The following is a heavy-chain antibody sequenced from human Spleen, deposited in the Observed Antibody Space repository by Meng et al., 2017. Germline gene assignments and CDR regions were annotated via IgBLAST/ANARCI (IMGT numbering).Heavy chain of an antibody. CDR3: ARRIGTYYYDRGGDH. Sequence: GGSLRLSCAASGFTFSSYAIHWVRQAPGKRLEWVAVISYDGSNKYYADSVKDRFTISRDNSKNTLYLQMNSLRAEDTAVYYCARRIGTYYYDRGGDHWGQGTLVTVSS. J-gene: IGHJ4*02. V-gene: IGHV3-30*01. CDR2: ISYDGSNK. D-gene: IGHD3-22*01. CDR1: GFTFSSYA.